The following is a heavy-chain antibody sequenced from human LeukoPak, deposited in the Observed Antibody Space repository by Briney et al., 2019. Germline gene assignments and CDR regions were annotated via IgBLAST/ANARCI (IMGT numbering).Heavy chain of an antibody. D-gene: IGHD5-24*01. V-gene: IGHV1-18*01. CDR1: GYTFTRNG. Sequence: ASLKVSCKASGYTFTRNGISWLRQAPGQGLEWMGWISPYNGNTNYAQEFQGRVTMTTDTSTSTAYMELRSLRSDDTAVYYCARDKVEMATIFDYWGQGTLVTVSS. CDR3: ARDKVEMATIFDY. CDR2: ISPYNGNT. J-gene: IGHJ4*02.